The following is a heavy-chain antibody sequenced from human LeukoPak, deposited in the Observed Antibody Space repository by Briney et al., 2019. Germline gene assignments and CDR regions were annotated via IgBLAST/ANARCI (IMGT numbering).Heavy chain of an antibody. CDR1: GFTVITND. J-gene: IGHJ4*02. Sequence: PPGGSLRLSCAASGFTVITNDMTWVRQAPGKGLEWVSVLCSDGNTKYADSVQGRFTISRDNSKSTLYLEMNSLSPDDTAVYYCARGVEPLAANTLAYWGQGTLVTVSS. D-gene: IGHD1-14*01. V-gene: IGHV3-53*01. CDR2: LCSDGNT. CDR3: ARGVEPLAANTLAY.